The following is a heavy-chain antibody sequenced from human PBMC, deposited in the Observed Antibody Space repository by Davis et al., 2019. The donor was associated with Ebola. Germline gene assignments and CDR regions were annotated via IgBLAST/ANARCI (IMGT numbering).Heavy chain of an antibody. Sequence: ASVKVSCKASSYNFATYGFSWVRQAPGQGLEWVGWVSADNDDTKYAEKFQGRVTLTSDTSTSTTYMELADLTYDDTAVYFCARARGRWDVGGYLLGHWGQGTLVTVSS. V-gene: IGHV1-18*01. D-gene: IGHD1-26*01. J-gene: IGHJ4*02. CDR1: SYNFATYG. CDR2: VSADNDDT. CDR3: ARARGRWDVGGYLLGH.